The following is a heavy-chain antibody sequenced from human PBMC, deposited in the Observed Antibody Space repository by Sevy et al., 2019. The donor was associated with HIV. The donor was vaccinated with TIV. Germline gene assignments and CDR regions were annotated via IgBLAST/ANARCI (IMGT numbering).Heavy chain of an antibody. D-gene: IGHD3-3*01. CDR3: ARRISTPCEGFFAFDI. J-gene: IGHJ3*02. CDR1: GYSFTSYW. Sequence: GESLKISCKGSGYSFTSYWIGWVRQMPGKGLEWMGIIYPGDSDTRYSPSFQGQVTISADKSITNANLQWSSLKASDTAMYYCARRISTPCEGFFAFDIWGQGTMVTVSS. V-gene: IGHV5-51*01. CDR2: IYPGDSDT.